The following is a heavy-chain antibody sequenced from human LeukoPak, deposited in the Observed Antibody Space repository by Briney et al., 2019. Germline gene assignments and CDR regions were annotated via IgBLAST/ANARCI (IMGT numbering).Heavy chain of an antibody. CDR1: GFTFSSYG. D-gene: IGHD1-26*01. CDR3: ARRPYSGSYYVDY. J-gene: IGHJ4*02. Sequence: GGSLRLSCAASGFTFSSYGMHWVRQAPGKGLEYVSAISSNGHSTDYAISVKGRFTISRDNSKNTLYLQMGSLGAEDMAVYYCARRPYSGSYYVDYWGQGTLVTVSS. CDR2: ISSNGHST. V-gene: IGHV3-64*01.